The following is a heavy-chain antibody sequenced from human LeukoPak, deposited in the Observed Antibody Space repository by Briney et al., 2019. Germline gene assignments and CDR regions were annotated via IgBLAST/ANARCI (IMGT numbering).Heavy chain of an antibody. Sequence: SVKVSCKASGGAFSSYAISWVRQAPGQGLEWMGGIIPIFGTANYAQKFQGRVTITADESTSTAYMELSSLRSEDTAVYCCASRSGWYDYYYGMDVWGQGTTVTVSS. CDR1: GGAFSSYA. J-gene: IGHJ6*02. D-gene: IGHD6-19*01. CDR2: IIPIFGTA. V-gene: IGHV1-69*01. CDR3: ASRSGWYDYYYGMDV.